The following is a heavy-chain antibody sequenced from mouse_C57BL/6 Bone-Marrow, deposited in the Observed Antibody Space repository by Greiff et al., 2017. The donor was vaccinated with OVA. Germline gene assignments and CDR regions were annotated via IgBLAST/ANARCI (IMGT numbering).Heavy chain of an antibody. V-gene: IGHV1-76*01. CDR1: GYTFTDYY. J-gene: IGHJ4*01. Sequence: QVQLKESGAELVRPGASVKLSCKASGYTFTDYYINWVKQRPGQGLEWIARIYPGSGNTYYNEKFKGKATLTAEKSSSTAYMQLSSLTSEDSAVYVGARADYYGSSYDAMDYWGQGTAVTVSS. CDR3: ARADYYGSSYDAMDY. D-gene: IGHD1-1*01. CDR2: IYPGSGNT.